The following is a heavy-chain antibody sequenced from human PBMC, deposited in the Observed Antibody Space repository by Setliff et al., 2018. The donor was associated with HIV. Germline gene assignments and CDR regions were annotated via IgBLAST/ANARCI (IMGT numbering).Heavy chain of an antibody. V-gene: IGHV3-7*01. D-gene: IGHD2-2*01. Sequence: GGSLRLSCAASASGFTFSSYWMSWVRQGPGKGLEWVANINQDGSEKYYVDSVKGRFTISRDNAKNSLYLQMNSLRAEDTAVYYCTRDPGIVLVPAVRSDIWGQGTMVTVSS. J-gene: IGHJ3*02. CDR2: INQDGSEK. CDR3: TRDPGIVLVPAVRSDI. CDR1: GFTFSSYW.